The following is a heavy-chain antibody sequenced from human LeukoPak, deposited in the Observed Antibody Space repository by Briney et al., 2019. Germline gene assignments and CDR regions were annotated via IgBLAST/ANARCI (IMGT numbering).Heavy chain of an antibody. V-gene: IGHV1-69*05. CDR1: GGTFSSYA. D-gene: IGHD3-16*01. CDR2: IIPNFGTA. Sequence: SVKVSCKASGGTFSSYAISWVRQAPGQGLEWMGGIIPNFGTANYAQKFQGRVTITTDESTSTAYMELSSLRSEDTAVYYCARGGVNKAWPRDWGQGTLVTVSS. CDR3: ARGGVNKAWPRD. J-gene: IGHJ4*02.